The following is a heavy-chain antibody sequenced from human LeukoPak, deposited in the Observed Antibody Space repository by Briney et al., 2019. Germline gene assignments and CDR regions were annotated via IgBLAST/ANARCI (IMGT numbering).Heavy chain of an antibody. CDR2: ISGGGETT. CDR3: ARDYADYVGYFFFDY. D-gene: IGHD4-17*01. Sequence: GGSLRLSCAASGFTFSSYAMSWVRQAPGKGLEWVSSISGGGETTYYADSAKGRFTISRDNSQNTLYLQMNSLRAEDTAVYYCARDYADYVGYFFFDYWGQGTLVTVSS. CDR1: GFTFSSYA. V-gene: IGHV3-23*01. J-gene: IGHJ4*02.